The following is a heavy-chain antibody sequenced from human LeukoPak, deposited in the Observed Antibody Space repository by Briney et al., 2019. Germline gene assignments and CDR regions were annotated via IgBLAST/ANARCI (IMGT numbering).Heavy chain of an antibody. Sequence: SETLSLTCTVSGGSISSGDYYWSWIRQPPGKGLEWIGYIYYSGGTYYNPSLKSRVTISVDTSKNQFSLKLSSVTAADTAVYYCARDIPHEFRRAFDIWGQGTMVTVSS. CDR3: ARDIPHEFRRAFDI. D-gene: IGHD2-2*02. J-gene: IGHJ3*02. CDR2: IYYSGGT. V-gene: IGHV4-30-4*01. CDR1: GGSISSGDYY.